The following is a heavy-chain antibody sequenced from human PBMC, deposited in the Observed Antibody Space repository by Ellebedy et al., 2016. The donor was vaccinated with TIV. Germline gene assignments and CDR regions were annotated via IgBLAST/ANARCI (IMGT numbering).Heavy chain of an antibody. CDR3: ARRSTDFAFDS. CDR2: FIANGGTT. V-gene: IGHV3-23*01. Sequence: PGGSLRLSCAASGFTFSTYHMNWVRQAPGKGQEWVSIFIANGGTTDYEDSLKCRFTISRDKSKNTLFLQRSSLRAEDTAVYFCARRSTDFAFDSWGQGTLVTVSS. D-gene: IGHD3/OR15-3a*01. CDR1: GFTFSTYH. J-gene: IGHJ4*02.